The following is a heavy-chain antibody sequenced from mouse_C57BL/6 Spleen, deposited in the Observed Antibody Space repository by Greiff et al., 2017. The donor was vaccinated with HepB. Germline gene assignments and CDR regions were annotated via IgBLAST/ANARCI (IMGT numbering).Heavy chain of an antibody. Sequence: QVQLQQPGAELVKPGASVKLSCKASGYTFTSYWLHWVKQRPGRGLEWIGRIDPNSGGTKYNEKFKSKATLTVDKPSSTAYMQLSSLTSEDSAVYYCARYTTVVGDWYFDVWGTGTTVTVSS. CDR2: IDPNSGGT. J-gene: IGHJ1*03. CDR3: ARYTTVVGDWYFDV. CDR1: GYTFTSYW. D-gene: IGHD1-1*01. V-gene: IGHV1-72*01.